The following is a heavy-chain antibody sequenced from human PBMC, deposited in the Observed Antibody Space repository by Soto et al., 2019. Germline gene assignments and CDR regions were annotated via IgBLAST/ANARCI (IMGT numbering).Heavy chain of an antibody. V-gene: IGHV2-5*02. D-gene: IGHD3-10*01. CDR3: AHRFEIYAHYYGSGRYDLNWFDP. J-gene: IGHJ5*02. Sequence: QITLKESGPTLVKPTQTLTLTCTFSGFSLSTSGVGVGWIRQPPGKALEWLALIYWDDDKRYSPSLKSRLTITKDTSKNQVALPMTNMDPVDTATYYCAHRFEIYAHYYGSGRYDLNWFDPWGQGTLVTVSS. CDR2: IYWDDDK. CDR1: GFSLSTSGVG.